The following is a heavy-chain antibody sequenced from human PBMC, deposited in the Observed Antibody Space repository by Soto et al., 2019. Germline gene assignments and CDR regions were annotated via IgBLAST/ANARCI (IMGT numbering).Heavy chain of an antibody. CDR1: GFTFTSYT. Sequence: PGGSLRLSCAASGFTFTSYTMNWVRQAPEKGLEWVSSITTSSNYIHYADSVKGRFTISRDNANNSLYLQMNTLRAEDTAVYFCARGYFDYWGQGALVTVS. J-gene: IGHJ4*02. V-gene: IGHV3-21*01. D-gene: IGHD3-10*01. CDR2: ITTSSNYI. CDR3: ARGYFDY.